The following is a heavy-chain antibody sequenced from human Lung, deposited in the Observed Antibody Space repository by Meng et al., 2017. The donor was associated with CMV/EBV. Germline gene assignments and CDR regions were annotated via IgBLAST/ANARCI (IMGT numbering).Heavy chain of an antibody. V-gene: IGHV3-30*02. Sequence: GGSLRLXXAASGFTFSSYGMHWVRQAPGKGLEWVAFIRYDGSNKYYADSVKGRFTISRDNSKNTLYLQMNSLRAEDTAVYYCAKDGRGYSYGYGIDVWGQGTXVTVSS. CDR1: GFTFSSYG. CDR3: AKDGRGYSYGYGIDV. D-gene: IGHD5-18*01. J-gene: IGHJ6*02. CDR2: IRYDGSNK.